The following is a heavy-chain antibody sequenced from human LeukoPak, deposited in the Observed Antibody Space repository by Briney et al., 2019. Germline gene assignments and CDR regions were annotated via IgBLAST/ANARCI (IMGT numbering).Heavy chain of an antibody. J-gene: IGHJ4*02. Sequence: GGSRRLSWSASGFPFNSYWMDWGRQAPGKGLVLVSRINGDGSSTNYADSVKGRFTISRDNANNTLYLIMNSLRGEDTAVYYCAGLRYGASNFDYWGQGTLVTVSS. CDR3: AGLRYGASNFDY. CDR2: INGDGSST. CDR1: GFPFNSYW. V-gene: IGHV3-74*01. D-gene: IGHD4/OR15-4a*01.